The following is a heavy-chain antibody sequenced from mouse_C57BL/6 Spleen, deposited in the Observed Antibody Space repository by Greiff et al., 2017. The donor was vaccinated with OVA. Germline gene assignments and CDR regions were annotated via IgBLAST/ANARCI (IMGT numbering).Heavy chain of an antibody. CDR1: GYSFTGYY. Sequence: LQQSGPELVKPGASVKISCKASGYSFTGYYMNWVKQSPEKSLEWIGEINPSTGGTTYNQKFKAKATLTVDKSSSTAYMQLKSLTSEDSAVYYCARGDGDYWGQGTTLTVSS. D-gene: IGHD3-3*01. V-gene: IGHV1-42*01. J-gene: IGHJ2*01. CDR3: ARGDGDY. CDR2: INPSTGGT.